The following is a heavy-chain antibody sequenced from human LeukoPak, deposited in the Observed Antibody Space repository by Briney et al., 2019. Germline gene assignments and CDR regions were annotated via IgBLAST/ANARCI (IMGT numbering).Heavy chain of an antibody. CDR3: ARLTGYYYFYYYMDV. CDR1: GGSIRNSNYY. Sequence: PSETLSLTCTVSGGSIRNSNYYWGWIRQPPGKGLECIGSISYSGSSYYNPSLKSRVTISVDTSKNQFSLRLSSVTAADTAVYYRARLTGYYYFYYYMDVWGKGTTVTISS. J-gene: IGHJ6*03. V-gene: IGHV4-39*01. D-gene: IGHD3-9*01. CDR2: ISYSGSS.